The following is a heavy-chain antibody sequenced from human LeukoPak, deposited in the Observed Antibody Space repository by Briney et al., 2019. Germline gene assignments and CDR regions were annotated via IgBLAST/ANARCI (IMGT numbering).Heavy chain of an antibody. CDR3: ARHSTFFGVVIIKGRVRGPFDY. V-gene: IGHV4-34*01. D-gene: IGHD3-3*01. J-gene: IGHJ4*02. Sequence: SETLSLTCAVYGGSFSGYYWSWIRQPLGKGLEWIGEINHSGSTNYNPSLKSRVTISVDTSKNQFSLKLSSVTAADTAVYYCARHSTFFGVVIIKGRVRGPFDYWGQGTLVTVSS. CDR1: GGSFSGYY. CDR2: INHSGST.